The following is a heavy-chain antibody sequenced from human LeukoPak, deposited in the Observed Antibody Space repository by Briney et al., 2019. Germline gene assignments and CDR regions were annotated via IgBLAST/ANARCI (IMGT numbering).Heavy chain of an antibody. Sequence: SETLSLTCSVSGDSVSSGYWSWIRQPPGKGLEWIGYIYDGGITDYNSSLKSRLTISVDTSNDQFSLNLRSVTAADTAVYYCAGRGHRYSRDWGQGILVTVSS. CDR1: GDSVSSGY. J-gene: IGHJ1*01. V-gene: IGHV4-4*09. CDR3: AGRGHRYSRD. CDR2: IYDGGIT. D-gene: IGHD2-15*01.